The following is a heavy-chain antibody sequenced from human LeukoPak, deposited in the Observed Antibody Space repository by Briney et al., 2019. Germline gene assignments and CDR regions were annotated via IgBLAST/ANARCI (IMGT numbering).Heavy chain of an antibody. Sequence: SETLSLTCTVSGGSISSGSYYWSWIRQPAGKGLEWIGYIYYSGSTNYNPSLKSRVTISVDTSKNQFSLKLSSVTAADTAVYYCARDRNYYGSGSPRFWFDPWGQGTLVTVSS. CDR1: GGSISSGSYY. D-gene: IGHD3-10*01. V-gene: IGHV4-61*10. CDR2: IYYSGST. CDR3: ARDRNYYGSGSPRFWFDP. J-gene: IGHJ5*02.